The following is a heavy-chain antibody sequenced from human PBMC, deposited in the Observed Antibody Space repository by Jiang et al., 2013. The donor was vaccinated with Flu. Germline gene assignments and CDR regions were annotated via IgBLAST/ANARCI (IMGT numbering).Heavy chain of an antibody. CDR3: ARDREWYYDSSGTGRGWFDP. J-gene: IGHJ5*02. V-gene: IGHV4-59*01. D-gene: IGHD3-22*01. Sequence: GSGLVKPSETLSLTCTVSGGSISSYYWSWIRQPPGKGLEWIGYIYYSGSTNYNPSLKSRVTISVDTSKNQFSLKLSSVTAADTAVYYCARDREWYYDSSGTGRGWFDPWGQGTLVTVSS. CDR2: IYYSGST. CDR1: GGSISSYY.